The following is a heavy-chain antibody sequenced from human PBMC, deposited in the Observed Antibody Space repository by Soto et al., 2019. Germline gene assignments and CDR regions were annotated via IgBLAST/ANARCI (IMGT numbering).Heavy chain of an antibody. V-gene: IGHV4-59*08. CDR2: INYSGST. CDR3: ARQDDILTGVAY. J-gene: IGHJ4*02. Sequence: SETLSLICAVYGGSFSYFYWSWIRQPPGKGLEWIGYINYSGSTNYNPSLKSRVSISIATSKNHFSLKLSSVSAADTAVYYWARQDDILTGVAYWGKGTLVPVSS. D-gene: IGHD3-9*01. CDR1: GGSFSYFY.